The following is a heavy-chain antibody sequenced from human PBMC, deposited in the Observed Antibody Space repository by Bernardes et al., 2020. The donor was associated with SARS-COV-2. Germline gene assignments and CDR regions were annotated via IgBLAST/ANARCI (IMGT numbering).Heavy chain of an antibody. J-gene: IGHJ4*02. CDR1: GFTFGSFG. CDR3: AKVYETGELGIAVEGYCGH. V-gene: IGHV3-9*01. Sequence: GGSLRLSCAASGFTFGSFGMHWVRHSPGKGLEWVSGISWNSGSISYAASVKGRFTISRDNAKNSLYLQMNSLRPDDTAIYYGAKVYETGELGIAVEGYCGHWGQGTLVTVSS. D-gene: IGHD2-2*03. CDR2: ISWNSGSI.